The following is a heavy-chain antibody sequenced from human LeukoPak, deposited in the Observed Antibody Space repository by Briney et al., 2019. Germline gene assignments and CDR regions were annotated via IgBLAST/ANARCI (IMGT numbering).Heavy chain of an antibody. CDR1: GYTFTSYA. D-gene: IGHD2-21*02. CDR3: AREAVYCGGDCYFDY. V-gene: IGHV1-3*01. Sequence: ASVTVSCTASGYTFTSYAMHWVRQAPGQRLEWMGWINAGNGNTKYSQKFQGRVTITRDTSASTAYMELSSLRSEDTAVYYCAREAVYCGGDCYFDYWGQGTLVTVSS. J-gene: IGHJ4*02. CDR2: INAGNGNT.